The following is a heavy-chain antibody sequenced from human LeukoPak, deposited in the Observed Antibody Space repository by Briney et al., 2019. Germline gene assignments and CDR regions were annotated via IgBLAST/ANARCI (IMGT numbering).Heavy chain of an antibody. D-gene: IGHD2-15*01. Sequence: GGSLRLSCAASGFTFSSYGMSWVRQAPGKGLEWVSAISGSGGSTYYADSVKGRFTISRDNSKNTLYLQMNSPRAEDTAVYYCAKDVTLGYCSGGSCYSVGENWFDPWGQGTLVTVSS. V-gene: IGHV3-23*01. J-gene: IGHJ5*02. CDR2: ISGSGGST. CDR1: GFTFSSYG. CDR3: AKDVTLGYCSGGSCYSVGENWFDP.